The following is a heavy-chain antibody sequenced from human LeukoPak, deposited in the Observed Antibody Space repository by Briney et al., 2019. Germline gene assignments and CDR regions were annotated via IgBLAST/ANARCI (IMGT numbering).Heavy chain of an antibody. CDR2: LSGSGGST. D-gene: IGHD5-12*01. Sequence: GGSLRLSCAASGFTFSDYAMNWVRQAPGKGLEWVSALSGSGGSTYYADSVQGRFAISRNNYENTLYLQMSRLRAEDTAVYYCAKGDMPIVARALDYWGQGTLVTVSS. V-gene: IGHV3-23*01. CDR3: AKGDMPIVARALDY. CDR1: GFTFSDYA. J-gene: IGHJ4*02.